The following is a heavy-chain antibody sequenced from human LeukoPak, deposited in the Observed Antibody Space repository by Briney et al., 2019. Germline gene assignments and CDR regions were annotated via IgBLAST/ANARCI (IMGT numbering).Heavy chain of an antibody. Sequence: GGSLRLPCAASGFTFSNYAMSWVRQTPGKGLEWVAAISGSGSSTYYADSVKGRFTISRDNSKNTLYLQMSSLRAEDTAVYYCAKGTVYDFWSGYYAFDYWGQGTLVTVSS. J-gene: IGHJ4*02. CDR2: ISGSGSST. CDR1: GFTFSNYA. V-gene: IGHV3-23*01. D-gene: IGHD3-3*01. CDR3: AKGTVYDFWSGYYAFDY.